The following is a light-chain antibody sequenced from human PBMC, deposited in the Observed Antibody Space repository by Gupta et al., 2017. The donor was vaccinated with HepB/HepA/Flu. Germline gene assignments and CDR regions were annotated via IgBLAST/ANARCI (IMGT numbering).Light chain of an antibody. CDR3: EKYDDFYSLT. CDR1: QDIGNH. CDR2: DAS. J-gene: IGKJ4*01. Sequence: DVQMTQSPSSLSASVGDRVTITCQASQDIGNHLNWYQQKPGKAPKLLIYDASNLEAGVPSRFSGSGCGTEFTFTISSRQPEDLATYYCEKYDDFYSLTFGGGTKVEIK. V-gene: IGKV1-33*01.